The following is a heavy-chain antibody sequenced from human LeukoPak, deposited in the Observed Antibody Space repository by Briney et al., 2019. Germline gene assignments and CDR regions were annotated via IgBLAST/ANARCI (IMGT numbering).Heavy chain of an antibody. J-gene: IGHJ4*02. V-gene: IGHV3-43*01. CDR1: GFTFDDYT. CDR2: ISWDGGST. D-gene: IGHD6-19*01. CDR3: AKGRQWLGY. Sequence: GGSLRLSCAASGFTFDDYTMHWVRQAPGKGLEWVSLISWDGGSTNYADSVKGRFTISRDNSKNSLYLQLNSLRTEDTALYYCAKGRQWLGYWGQGTPVTVSS.